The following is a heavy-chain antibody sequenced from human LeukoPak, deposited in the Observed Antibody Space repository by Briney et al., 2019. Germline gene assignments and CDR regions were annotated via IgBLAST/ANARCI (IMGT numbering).Heavy chain of an antibody. CDR1: GYTFTGYY. Sequence: ASVKVSCKASGYTFTGYYIHWVRQAPGQGLEWMGRINPNSGGTNYAQKFQGRVTMTRDTSISTAYMELSRLRSDDTAVYYCARDTHSGYEFAYDYWGQGTLVTVSS. V-gene: IGHV1-2*06. J-gene: IGHJ4*02. CDR3: ARDTHSGYEFAYDY. D-gene: IGHD5-12*01. CDR2: INPNSGGT.